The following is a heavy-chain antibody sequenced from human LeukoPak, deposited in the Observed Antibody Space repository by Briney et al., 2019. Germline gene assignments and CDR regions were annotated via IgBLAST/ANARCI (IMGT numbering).Heavy chain of an antibody. D-gene: IGHD3-10*01. CDR1: GGSFSGYY. CDR3: ARGWYYGSGSPDY. V-gene: IGHV4-34*01. CDR2: INHSGST. J-gene: IGHJ4*02. Sequence: SETLSLTCAVYGGSFSGYYWSWIRRPPGKGLEWIGEINHSGSTNYNPSLKSRVTISVDTSKNQFSLKLSSVTAADTAVYYCARGWYYGSGSPDYWGQGTLVTVSS.